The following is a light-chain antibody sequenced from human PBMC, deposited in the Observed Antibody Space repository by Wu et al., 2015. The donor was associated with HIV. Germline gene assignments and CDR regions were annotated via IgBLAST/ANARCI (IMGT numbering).Light chain of an antibody. CDR1: QSVSSSY. J-gene: IGKJ1*01. CDR3: QQYGSSPKT. V-gene: IGKV3-20*01. CDR2: GAS. Sequence: EIVLTQSSGTLSLSPGERATLSCRPSQSVSSSYLAWYQQKPGQAPRLLIYGASSRATGIPDRFSGSGSGTDFTLTISRLEPEDFAVYYCQQYGSSPKTFGQRDQRWKS.